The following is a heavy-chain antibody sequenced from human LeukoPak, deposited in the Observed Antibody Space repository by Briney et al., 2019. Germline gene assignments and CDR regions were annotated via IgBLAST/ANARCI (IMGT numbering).Heavy chain of an antibody. CDR2: IYYSGST. V-gene: IGHV4-59*08. Sequence: SETLSLTCTVSGGSISSYYWSWIRQPPGKGLEWIGYIYYSGSTNYNPSLKSRVTISVDTSKNQFSLKLSSVTAADTAVYYCARTPDSSGYLGHFDYWAREPWSPSPQ. CDR1: GGSISSYY. CDR3: ARTPDSSGYLGHFDY. J-gene: IGHJ4*02. D-gene: IGHD3-22*01.